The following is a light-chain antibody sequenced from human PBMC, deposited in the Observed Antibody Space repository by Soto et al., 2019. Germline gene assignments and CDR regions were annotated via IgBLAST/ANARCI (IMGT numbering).Light chain of an antibody. CDR3: SSYTSDTTHVV. CDR2: DVN. Sequence: QSALTHPASVSGSPGQSITISCTGSRSDVGLYNYVSWYQQHPVKAPKLMIYDVNDRPSGVSDRFSGSKSGNTASLTISGLQADDEADYFCSSYTSDTTHVVFGGGTQLTVL. V-gene: IGLV2-14*03. J-gene: IGLJ2*01. CDR1: RSDVGLYNY.